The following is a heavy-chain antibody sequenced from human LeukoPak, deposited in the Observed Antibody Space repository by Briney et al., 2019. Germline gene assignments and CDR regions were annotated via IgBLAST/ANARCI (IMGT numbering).Heavy chain of an antibody. CDR3: ARLGGTDIFAGFDI. Sequence: SETLSLTCTVSGVSVSGSYYWAWIRQPPGKGLEWIGSMHHSGNSYYNPSLKGRVTISVDMSRNQVSLKVSSVIAADTAVYFCARLGGTDIFAGFDIWGQGTMVTVAS. V-gene: IGHV4-39*01. J-gene: IGHJ3*02. D-gene: IGHD3-3*02. CDR1: GVSVSGSYY. CDR2: MHHSGNS.